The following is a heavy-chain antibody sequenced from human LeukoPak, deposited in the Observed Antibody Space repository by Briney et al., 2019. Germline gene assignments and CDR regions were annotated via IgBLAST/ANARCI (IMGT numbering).Heavy chain of an antibody. CDR3: ARHAYCGGDCYSYIQH. J-gene: IGHJ1*01. V-gene: IGHV4-34*01. CDR2: INHSGST. CDR1: GGSFSGYY. Sequence: SETLSLTCAVYGGSFSGYYWSWIRQPPGKGLEWIGEINHSGSTNYNPSLKSRVTISVDTSKNQFSLRLSSVTAADTAVYYCARHAYCGGDCYSYIQHWGQGTLVTVSS. D-gene: IGHD2-21*02.